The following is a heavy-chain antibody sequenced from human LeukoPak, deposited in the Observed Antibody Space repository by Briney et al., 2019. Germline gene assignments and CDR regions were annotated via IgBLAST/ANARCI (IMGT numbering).Heavy chain of an antibody. V-gene: IGHV1-8*03. CDR1: GYTFTSYD. CDR2: MNPNSGNT. J-gene: IGHJ5*02. Sequence: ASVKVSCKASGYTFTSYDINWVRQATGQGLEWMGWMNPNSGNTGYAQKFQGRVTITRNTSISTAYMELRSLRSDDTAVYYCARNLGQWLVHWFDPWGQGTLVTVSS. CDR3: ARNLGQWLVHWFDP. D-gene: IGHD6-19*01.